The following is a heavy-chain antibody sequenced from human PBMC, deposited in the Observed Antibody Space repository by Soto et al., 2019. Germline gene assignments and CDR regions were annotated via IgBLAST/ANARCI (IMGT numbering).Heavy chain of an antibody. Sequence: QVQLQESGPGLVKPSGTLSLTCAVSGGSISSDNWWSCVRQSPGKGLEWIGEIHHTGNTNYNPSLNSRVTISVDKSNNQFSLNVYSLTAADTAVYYCARDGRGYYNLGYWGQGTLVTVSS. V-gene: IGHV4-4*02. D-gene: IGHD3-22*01. CDR1: GGSISSDNW. J-gene: IGHJ4*02. CDR3: ARDGRGYYNLGY. CDR2: IHHTGNT.